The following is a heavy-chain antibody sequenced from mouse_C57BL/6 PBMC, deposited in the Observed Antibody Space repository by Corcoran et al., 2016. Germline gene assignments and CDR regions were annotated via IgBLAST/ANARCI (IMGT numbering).Heavy chain of an antibody. CDR2: INTYSGVP. Sequence: QIQLVQSGPELKKPGETVKISCKASGYTFTTYGMSWVKQAPGKGLKWMGWINTYSGVPTYADDFKGRFAFSLETSASTAYLQINNLKNEDTATYVCVPTGTEPWFAYWGQGTLVTVSA. D-gene: IGHD4-1*02. V-gene: IGHV9-3*01. CDR1: GYTFTTYG. J-gene: IGHJ3*01. CDR3: VPTGTEPWFAY.